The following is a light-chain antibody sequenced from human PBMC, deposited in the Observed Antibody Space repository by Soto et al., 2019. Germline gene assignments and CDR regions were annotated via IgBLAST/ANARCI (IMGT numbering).Light chain of an antibody. CDR2: RDR. J-gene: IGLJ2*01. Sequence: QSVLTQPPSASGAPGQTVTMSWSGGSSNIGSNTVNWDQQLQGTVPKVLIYRDRQLHSGGPDRCSVSKSGNSASLANSGLHSEEDTDYYCLSWDDRLNGPVCGGGTQLTVL. CDR3: LSWDDRLNGPV. CDR1: SSNIGSNT. V-gene: IGLV1-44*01.